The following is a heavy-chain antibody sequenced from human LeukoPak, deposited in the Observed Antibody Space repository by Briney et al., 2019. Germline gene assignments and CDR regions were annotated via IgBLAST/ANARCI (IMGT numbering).Heavy chain of an antibody. V-gene: IGHV3-48*03. Sequence: PGGSLRLSCAASGFTFSSYEMNWVRQAPGKGLEWVSYISSSGSTIYYADSVKGRFTISRDSAKNSLYLQMNSLRAEDTAAYYCARGVRIRLYQHWGPGTLVTVSS. CDR2: ISSSGSTI. D-gene: IGHD3-10*01. CDR1: GFTFSSYE. CDR3: ARGVRIRLYQH. J-gene: IGHJ1*01.